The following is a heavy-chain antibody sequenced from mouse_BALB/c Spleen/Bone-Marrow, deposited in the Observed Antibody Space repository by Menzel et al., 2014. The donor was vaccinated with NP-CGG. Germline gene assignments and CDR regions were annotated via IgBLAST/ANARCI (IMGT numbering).Heavy chain of an antibody. D-gene: IGHD2-3*01. J-gene: IGHJ3*01. CDR1: GFDFSRYW. Sequence: EVQLVESGGGLVQPGGSLKVSCAASGFDFSRYWMSWVRQAPGKGLEWIGEINPDSRTINYTPSLKDKFIISRDNAKNTLYLRMSKVRSEDTALYYCSRLGYYGGFAYWGQGTLVTVSA. CDR2: INPDSRTI. CDR3: SRLGYYGGFAY. V-gene: IGHV4-1*02.